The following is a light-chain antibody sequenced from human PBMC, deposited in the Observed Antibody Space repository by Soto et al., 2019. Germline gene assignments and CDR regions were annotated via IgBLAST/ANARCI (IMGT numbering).Light chain of an antibody. CDR2: SAS. CDR1: QGISNY. Sequence: DIQMTQSPSSISASVGDRVNNTCRASQGISNYLAWYQQKPGKVPQLLIYSASVLQSGVPSRFSGSGSETDFTLTISILQPEDVATYYCQKYNSALWTFGQGTKVEIK. J-gene: IGKJ1*01. V-gene: IGKV1-27*01. CDR3: QKYNSALWT.